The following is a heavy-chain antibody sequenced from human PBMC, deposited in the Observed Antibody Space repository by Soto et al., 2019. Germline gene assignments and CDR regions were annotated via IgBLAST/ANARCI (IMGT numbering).Heavy chain of an antibody. CDR3: ARTFGAGNGGWFDP. CDR2: ISSTSRYT. D-gene: IGHD3-16*01. CDR1: GFTFSDNY. V-gene: IGHV3-11*06. J-gene: IGHJ5*02. Sequence: QVQLVESGGGLVKPGGSLRLSCAASGFTFSDNYMSWIRQAPGKGLEWVSYISSTSRYTNYADSVKGRFTISRDNAKNSLYLQMNSLRAEDTAVYYGARTFGAGNGGWFDPWGQGTLVTVSS.